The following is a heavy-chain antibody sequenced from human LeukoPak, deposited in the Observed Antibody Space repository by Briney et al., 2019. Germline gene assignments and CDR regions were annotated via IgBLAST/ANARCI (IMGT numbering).Heavy chain of an antibody. Sequence: GRSLRLSCAASGFTFSSYAMHWVRQAPGKGLEWVAVISYDGSNKYYADSVKGRFTISRDIAKNSLYLLMNSLRAEDTAVYYCARVSIVDYYASGSYQHFDFWGQGTLVTVSS. D-gene: IGHD3-10*01. CDR2: ISYDGSNK. J-gene: IGHJ4*02. V-gene: IGHV3-30-3*01. CDR1: GFTFSSYA. CDR3: ARVSIVDYYASGSYQHFDF.